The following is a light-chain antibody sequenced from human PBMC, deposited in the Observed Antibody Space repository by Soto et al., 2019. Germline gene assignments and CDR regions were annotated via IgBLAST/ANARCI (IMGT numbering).Light chain of an antibody. CDR3: QQYNSYGT. V-gene: IGKV1-5*01. J-gene: IGKJ1*01. CDR1: QSISGW. Sequence: DIQMTQYPSTLSASVGDRCTITCRASQSISGWLAWYQQKPGKAPKVLIYDASSLESGVPSRFSGSGSGTEFTLTISSLQPDDFATYYCQQYNSYGTFGQGTKVDVK. CDR2: DAS.